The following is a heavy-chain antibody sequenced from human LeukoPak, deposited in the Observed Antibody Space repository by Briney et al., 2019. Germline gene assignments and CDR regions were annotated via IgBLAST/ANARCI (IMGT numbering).Heavy chain of an antibody. Sequence: PAGSLRLSCAASGFTVSSNYMSCVRQAPGKGLEWVSVIYSGGYTYYADSVKGRFTISRDNSKNTLYLQMNSLRAEDMAVYYCARVYSTYPYYYMYVRGKGTTVTVSS. D-gene: IGHD4-11*01. CDR2: IYSGGYT. CDR3: ARVYSTYPYYYMYV. V-gene: IGHV3-53*01. J-gene: IGHJ6*03. CDR1: GFTVSSNY.